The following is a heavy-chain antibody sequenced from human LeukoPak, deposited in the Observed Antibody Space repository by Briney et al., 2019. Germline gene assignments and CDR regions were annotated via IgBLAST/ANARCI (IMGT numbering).Heavy chain of an antibody. CDR3: ATADSGSYYSGFDY. CDR1: GFTFSDYS. J-gene: IGHJ4*02. D-gene: IGHD1-26*01. Sequence: PGGSLRLSCAASGFTFSDYSMNWVRQAPGKGLEWVSVVFSGGSTHYADSVKGRFTISRDNSKNTLYLHMNSLRAEDTAVYYCATADSGSYYSGFDYWGQGTLVTVS. CDR2: VFSGGST. V-gene: IGHV3-66*01.